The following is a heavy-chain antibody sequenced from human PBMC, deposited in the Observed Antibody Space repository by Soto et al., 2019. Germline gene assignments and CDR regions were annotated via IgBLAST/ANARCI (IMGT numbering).Heavy chain of an antibody. CDR1: GGSFSGYY. D-gene: IGHD2-15*01. J-gene: IGHJ4*02. Sequence: QVQLQQWGAGLLKPSETLSLTCAVYGGSFSGYYWSWIRQPPGKGLEWSGEMNHSGSTNYNPSLKCRVPIPVHPSKHQFSLKLSSVTAADTAVYYCARKRARYCSGGSCYWSLFDYWGQGTLVTVSS. CDR2: MNHSGST. CDR3: ARKRARYCSGGSCYWSLFDY. V-gene: IGHV4-34*01.